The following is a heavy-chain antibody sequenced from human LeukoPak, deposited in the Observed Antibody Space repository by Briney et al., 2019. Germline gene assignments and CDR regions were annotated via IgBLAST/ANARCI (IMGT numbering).Heavy chain of an antibody. CDR3: AKNYYGPGSYYNAYLGY. Sequence: GGSLRLSCAASGFTFSSYGMHWVRQAPGKGLEWVAVISYDGSNKYYADSVKGRFTISRDNSKNTLYLQMNSLRAEDTAVYYCAKNYYGPGSYYNAYLGYWGQGTLVTVSS. CDR1: GFTFSSYG. CDR2: ISYDGSNK. D-gene: IGHD3-10*01. J-gene: IGHJ4*02. V-gene: IGHV3-30*18.